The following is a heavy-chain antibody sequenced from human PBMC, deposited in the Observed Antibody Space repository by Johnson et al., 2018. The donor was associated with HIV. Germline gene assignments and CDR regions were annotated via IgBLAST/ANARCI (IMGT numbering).Heavy chain of an antibody. J-gene: IGHJ3*02. CDR1: GFIVSSNY. Sequence: VQLVESGGDLIQPGGSLRLSCAASGFIVSSNYMSWVRQAPGKGLEWVSFIYSGGTTYYADSVKGRFTISRDNSKNTLYLHMNSLRAEDTAVYYCARDPDLDAFDIWGQGTMVTVSS. V-gene: IGHV3-53*01. CDR2: IYSGGTT. D-gene: IGHD1-14*01. CDR3: ARDPDLDAFDI.